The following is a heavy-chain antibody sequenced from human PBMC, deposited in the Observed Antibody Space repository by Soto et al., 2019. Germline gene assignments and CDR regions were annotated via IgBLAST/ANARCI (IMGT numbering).Heavy chain of an antibody. CDR3: ARTGTTEIAPFINWFDP. Sequence: PSETLSLTCTVSGGSISSGDYYWSWIRQPPGKGPEWIGYIYYSGSTYYNPSLKSRVTISVDTSKNQFSLKLSSVTAADTAVYYCARTGTTEIAPFINWFDPWGQGTLVTVSS. V-gene: IGHV4-30-4*01. CDR2: IYYSGST. J-gene: IGHJ5*02. D-gene: IGHD1-7*01. CDR1: GGSISSGDYY.